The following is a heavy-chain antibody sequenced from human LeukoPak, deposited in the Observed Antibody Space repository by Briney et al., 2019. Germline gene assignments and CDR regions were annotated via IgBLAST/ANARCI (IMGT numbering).Heavy chain of an antibody. D-gene: IGHD3-3*01. CDR3: ARLPSSPFGVFIGPPVWFDP. V-gene: IGHV4-39*01. Sequence: SETLSLTCTVSGGSISSSSYYWGWIRQPPGKGLEWIGSIYYSGSTYYNPSLKSRVTISVDTSKNQFSLKLSSVTAADTAVYYCARLPSSPFGVFIGPPVWFDPWGQGTLVTVSS. CDR2: IYYSGST. J-gene: IGHJ5*02. CDR1: GGSISSSSYY.